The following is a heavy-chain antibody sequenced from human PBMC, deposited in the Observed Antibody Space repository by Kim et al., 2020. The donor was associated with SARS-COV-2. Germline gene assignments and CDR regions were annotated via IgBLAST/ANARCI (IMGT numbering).Heavy chain of an antibody. V-gene: IGHV1-46*01. J-gene: IGHJ4*02. D-gene: IGHD2-2*01. CDR3: ARARSPYCSSTSCYFDY. Sequence: ASVKVSCKASGYTFTSYYMHWVRQAPGQGLEWMGIINPSGGSTSYAQKFQGRVTMTRDTSTSTVYMELSSLRSEDTAVYYCARARSPYCSSTSCYFDYWGQGTLVTVSS. CDR1: GYTFTSYY. CDR2: INPSGGST.